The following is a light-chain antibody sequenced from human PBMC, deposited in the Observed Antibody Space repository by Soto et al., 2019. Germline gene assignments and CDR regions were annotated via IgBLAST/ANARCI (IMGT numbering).Light chain of an antibody. J-gene: IGLJ3*02. CDR2: EVS. Sequence: QSVLTQSPSASGSPGQSVTISCTGTSSDVGGHNYVSWYQHHPGKAPKLIIYEVSKRPSGVPDRFSGSKSANTASLTVSGLQAEDEAFYYCSSTAGNNSLVFGGGTKVTVL. CDR1: SSDVGGHNY. V-gene: IGLV2-8*01. CDR3: SSTAGNNSLV.